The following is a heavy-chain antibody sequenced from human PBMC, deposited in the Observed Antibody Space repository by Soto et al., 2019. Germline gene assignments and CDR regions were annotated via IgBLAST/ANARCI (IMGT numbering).Heavy chain of an antibody. D-gene: IGHD6-13*01. J-gene: IGHJ6*02. Sequence: GESLKLSCKSSGYSFTSYWIGWVRQMPGKGLEWMGIIYPGDSDTRYSPSFQGQVTISADKSISTAYLQWSSLKASDTAMYYCARTAAAGKYYYGTDVWGQGTTVTVSS. CDR2: IYPGDSDT. V-gene: IGHV5-51*01. CDR1: GYSFTSYW. CDR3: ARTAAAGKYYYGTDV.